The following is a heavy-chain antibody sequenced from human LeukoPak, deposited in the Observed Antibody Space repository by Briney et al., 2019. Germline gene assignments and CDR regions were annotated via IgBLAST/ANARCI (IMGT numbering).Heavy chain of an antibody. CDR2: ISGSGGST. Sequence: GGSLRLSCAASGFTFSSYAMSWVRQAPGKGLEWDSAISGSGGSTYYADSVKGRFTISRDNSKNTLYLQMNSLRAEDTAVYYCAKGSIVATIGRYYFDYWGQGTLVTVSS. D-gene: IGHD5-12*01. CDR1: GFTFSSYA. V-gene: IGHV3-23*01. J-gene: IGHJ4*02. CDR3: AKGSIVATIGRYYFDY.